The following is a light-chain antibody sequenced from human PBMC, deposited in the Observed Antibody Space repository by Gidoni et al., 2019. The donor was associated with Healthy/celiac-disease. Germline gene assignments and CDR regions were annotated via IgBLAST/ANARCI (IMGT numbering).Light chain of an antibody. CDR2: DAS. CDR1: PDISNY. J-gene: IGKJ2*01. CDR3: QQYDNLPRT. Sequence: DIQMTQSPSSLSASVGDRVTITCQASPDISNYLNWYQQKPGKAPKLLIYDASNLETGVPSRCSGSGSGTDFTFTISSLQPEDIATYYCQQYDNLPRTFGQGTKLEIK. V-gene: IGKV1-33*01.